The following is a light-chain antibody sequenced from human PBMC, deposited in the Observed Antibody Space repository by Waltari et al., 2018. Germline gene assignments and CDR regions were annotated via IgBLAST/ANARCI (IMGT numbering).Light chain of an antibody. CDR2: AAT. CDR3: QQSYSFPRT. Sequence: DIQMTQSPSTLSASLGDTVTITCQASQHIGSYLNWYQQKPVKAPTFLIYAATSVQSGVPSRFSGGGSGTDFTLTISSLEPEDFATYYCQQSYSFPRTFGQGTKVEI. CDR1: QHIGSY. J-gene: IGKJ1*01. V-gene: IGKV1-39*01.